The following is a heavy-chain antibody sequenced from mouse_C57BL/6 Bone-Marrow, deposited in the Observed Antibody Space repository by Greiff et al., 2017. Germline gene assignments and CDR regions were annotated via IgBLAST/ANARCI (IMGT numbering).Heavy chain of an antibody. V-gene: IGHV5-6*02. CDR3: ARQGCVYDSSSDY. CDR1: GFTFSSYG. J-gene: IGHJ2*01. Sequence: EVKLEESGGDLVKPGGSLKLSCAASGFTFSSYGMSWVRQTPDKRLEWVATISSGGSYTYYPDSVKGRFTISIDNAKNTLYMQMSSLKSEDTAMYYCARQGCVYDSSSDYWGQGTTLTVSS. D-gene: IGHD1-1*01. CDR2: ISSGGSYT.